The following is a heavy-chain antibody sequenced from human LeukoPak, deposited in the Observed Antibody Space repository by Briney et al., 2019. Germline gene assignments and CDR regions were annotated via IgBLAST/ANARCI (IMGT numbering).Heavy chain of an antibody. J-gene: IGHJ4*02. CDR2: ISSSGSTI. CDR1: GFTFSSYS. D-gene: IGHD6-13*01. CDR3: AKDPEYSSSWSFDY. Sequence: GGSLRLSCAASGFTFSSYSMNWVRQAPGKGLEWVSYISSSGSTIYYADSVKGRFTISRDNSRNTLYLQMNSLRAEDTAVYYCAKDPEYSSSWSFDYWGQGALVTVSS. V-gene: IGHV3-48*01.